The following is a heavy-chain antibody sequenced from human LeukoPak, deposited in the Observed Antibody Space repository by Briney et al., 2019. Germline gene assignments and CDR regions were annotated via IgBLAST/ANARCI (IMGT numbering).Heavy chain of an antibody. D-gene: IGHD3-22*01. CDR2: IIPIFGTA. CDR1: GGTFSSYA. J-gene: IGHJ4*02. CDR3: ARSYYDSSGYYLAHY. Sequence: SVKVSCKASGGTFSSYAISWVRQAPGQGLEWMGGIIPIFGTANYAQKFQGRVTMTRDTSISTAYMELSSLRSEDTAVYYCARSYYDSSGYYLAHYWGQGTLVTVSS. V-gene: IGHV1-69*05.